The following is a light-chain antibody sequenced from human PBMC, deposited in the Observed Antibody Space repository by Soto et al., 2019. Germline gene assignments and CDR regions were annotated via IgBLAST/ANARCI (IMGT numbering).Light chain of an antibody. Sequence: EIVLTQSPGTLSLSPGERATLSCRASQSVSSSYLAWYQQKPGQAPRLLIYGVSSRATGIPDRFSGSGSGTDFTLTISRLEPEDFAVYYCQQYGSSPSSTFVQGTRLEMK. CDR2: GVS. V-gene: IGKV3-20*01. CDR1: QSVSSSY. J-gene: IGKJ5*01. CDR3: QQYGSSPSST.